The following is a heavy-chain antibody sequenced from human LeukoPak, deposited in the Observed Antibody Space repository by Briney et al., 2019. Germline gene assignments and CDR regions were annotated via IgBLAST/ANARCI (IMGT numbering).Heavy chain of an antibody. CDR1: GGSVSSGSYY. D-gene: IGHD6-25*01. J-gene: IGHJ4*02. Sequence: SETLSLTCTVSGGSVSSGSYYWSWIRQPPGKGLEWIGYIYYSGSTNYNPSLKGRVTISVDTSKNQFSLKLSSVTAADTAVYYCARDGRLRRLDYWGQGTLVTVSS. V-gene: IGHV4-61*01. CDR2: IYYSGST. CDR3: ARDGRLRRLDY.